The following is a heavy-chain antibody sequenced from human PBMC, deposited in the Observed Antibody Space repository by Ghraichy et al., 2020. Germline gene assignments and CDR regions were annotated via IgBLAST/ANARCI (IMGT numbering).Heavy chain of an antibody. CDR1: GFTFKTYW. Sequence: LSLTCVASGFTFKTYWMTWVRQAPGKGLEWVANINQDGSEKNYVDSVKGRLTISRDNAKNSLFMQMNSLKAEDTAVYYCARVVEGDYGDYCDYWGQGILVTVSS. CDR3: ARVVEGDYGDYCDY. J-gene: IGHJ4*02. D-gene: IGHD4-17*01. V-gene: IGHV3-7*03. CDR2: INQDGSEK.